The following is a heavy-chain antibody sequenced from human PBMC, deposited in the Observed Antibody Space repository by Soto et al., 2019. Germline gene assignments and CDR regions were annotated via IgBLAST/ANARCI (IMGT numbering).Heavy chain of an antibody. CDR2: IYYSGST. CDR1: GGSISSYY. J-gene: IGHJ4*02. CDR3: ASYRDYYDSSGYYIEGYFDY. V-gene: IGHV4-59*01. Sequence: QVQLQESGPGLVKPSETLSLTCTVSGGSISSYYWSWIRQPPGKGLEWIGYIYYSGSTNYNPSLNSRVTQSVDTSKYQFSLKLSSVTAADTAVYYCASYRDYYDSSGYYIEGYFDYWGQGTLVTVSS. D-gene: IGHD3-22*01.